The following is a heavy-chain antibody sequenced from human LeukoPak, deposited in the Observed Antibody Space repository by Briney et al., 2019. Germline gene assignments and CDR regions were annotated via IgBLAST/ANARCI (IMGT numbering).Heavy chain of an antibody. CDR2: IHYSGST. Sequence: SQTLSLTCTVSGGSISSGGYYWSWIRQHPGKGLEWIGYIHYSGSTYYNPSLKSRVTISVDTSKNQFSLKLSSVTAADTAVYYCARDFALGGGYYYYGMDVWGQGTTVTVSS. CDR1: GGSISSGGYY. D-gene: IGHD3-10*01. V-gene: IGHV4-31*03. CDR3: ARDFALGGGYYYYGMDV. J-gene: IGHJ6*02.